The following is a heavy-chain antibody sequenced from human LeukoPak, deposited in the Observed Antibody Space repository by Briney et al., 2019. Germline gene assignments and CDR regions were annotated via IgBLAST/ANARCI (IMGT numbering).Heavy chain of an antibody. D-gene: IGHD3-3*01. J-gene: IGHJ4*02. CDR1: GGTFSSYA. V-gene: IGHV1-69*01. CDR2: IIPIFGTA. CDR3: CDFWSGYSEN. Sequence: SVKVSCKASGGTFSSYAISWVRQAPGQGLEWMGGIIPIFGTANYAQKFQGRVTITADESTSTAYMELSSLRSEDTAVYYCCDFWSGYSENWGQGTLVTVSS.